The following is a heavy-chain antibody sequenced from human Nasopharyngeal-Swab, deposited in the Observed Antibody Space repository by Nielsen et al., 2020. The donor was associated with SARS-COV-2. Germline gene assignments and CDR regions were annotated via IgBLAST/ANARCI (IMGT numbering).Heavy chain of an antibody. D-gene: IGHD6-19*01. V-gene: IGHV3-23*01. CDR2: IVGNGAST. Sequence: GEALKISWVASGLTFSNAAMNWVRQAPGKGLEWVSGIVGNGASTYYGDSVKGRFTISRDNSKNTVYLQMNSLRAEDTAVYYCAKGRVPVADVWGQGTLVTVSS. CDR1: GLTFSNAA. J-gene: IGHJ4*02. CDR3: AKGRVPVADV.